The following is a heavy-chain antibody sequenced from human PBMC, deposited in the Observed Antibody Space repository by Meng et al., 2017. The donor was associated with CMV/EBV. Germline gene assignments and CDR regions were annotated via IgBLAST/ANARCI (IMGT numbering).Heavy chain of an antibody. CDR2: IYYSGST. V-gene: IGHV4-39*07. CDR1: GGSISSARNY. CDR3: ARSGYCSSTSCYRLQNYYYYYGMDV. J-gene: IGHJ6*02. D-gene: IGHD2-2*02. Sequence: GSLRLSCTVSGGSISSARNYWGWIRQPPGTGLEWIGSIYYSGSTYYNPSLKSRVTISVDTSKNQFSLKLSSVTAADTAVYYCARSGYCSSTSCYRLQNYYYYYGMDVWGQGTTVTVSS.